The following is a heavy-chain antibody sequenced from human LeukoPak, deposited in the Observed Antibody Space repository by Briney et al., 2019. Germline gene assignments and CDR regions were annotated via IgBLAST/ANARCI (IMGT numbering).Heavy chain of an antibody. D-gene: IGHD2-15*01. Sequence: SETLSLTCTVSGGSISSYYWSWIRQPAGKGLEWIGRIYTSGSTNYNPSLKSRVTMSVDTSKNQFSLKLSSVTAADTAVYYRARERICSGGSCYSPWFDPWGQGTLVTVSS. J-gene: IGHJ5*02. CDR3: ARERICSGGSCYSPWFDP. V-gene: IGHV4-4*07. CDR1: GGSISSYY. CDR2: IYTSGST.